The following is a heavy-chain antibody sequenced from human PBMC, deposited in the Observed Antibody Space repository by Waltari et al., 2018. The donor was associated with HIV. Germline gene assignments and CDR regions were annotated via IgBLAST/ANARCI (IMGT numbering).Heavy chain of an antibody. Sequence: QVQLQESGPGLVKPSETLSLTCIVSGGSINNYYWNWIRQPAGKGLEWLGRINASGGTNYNPSLKSRVTMSVDTSKNQFSLKLTSVTAADMAVYFCARETSGPTWRLFDSWGQGTLVTVSS. J-gene: IGHJ4*02. CDR2: INASGGT. V-gene: IGHV4-4*07. CDR1: GGSINNYY. D-gene: IGHD1-26*01. CDR3: ARETSGPTWRLFDS.